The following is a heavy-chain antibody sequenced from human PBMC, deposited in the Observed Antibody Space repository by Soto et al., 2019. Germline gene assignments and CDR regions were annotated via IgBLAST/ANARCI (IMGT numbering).Heavy chain of an antibody. V-gene: IGHV5-10-1*01. CDR2: IDPSDSYT. J-gene: IGHJ6*02. D-gene: IGHD1-26*01. CDR1: GYSFTSYW. Sequence: PGESLKISCKGSGYSFTSYWISWVRQMPGKGLEWMGRIDPSDSYTNYSPSFQGHVTISADKSISTAYLQWSSLKASDTAMYYCARHFYSGGYDRYVMDVCAQGTTVTVSS. CDR3: ARHFYSGGYDRYVMDV.